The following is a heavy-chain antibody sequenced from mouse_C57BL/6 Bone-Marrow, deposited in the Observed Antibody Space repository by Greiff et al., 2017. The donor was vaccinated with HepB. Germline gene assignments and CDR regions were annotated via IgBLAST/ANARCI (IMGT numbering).Heavy chain of an antibody. Sequence: EVQLQQSGAELVRPGASVKLSCTASGFNIKDDYMHWVKQRPEQGLEWIGWIDPENGDTEYASKFQGKATITADTSSNTAYLQLSSLTSEDTAVYYCTTGGYYGSSYRYFDVWGTGTTVTVSS. D-gene: IGHD1-1*01. V-gene: IGHV14-4*01. CDR2: IDPENGDT. CDR3: TTGGYYGSSYRYFDV. CDR1: GFNIKDDY. J-gene: IGHJ1*03.